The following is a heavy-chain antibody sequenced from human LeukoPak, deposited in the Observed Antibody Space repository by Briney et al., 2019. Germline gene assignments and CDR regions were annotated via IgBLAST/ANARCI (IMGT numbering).Heavy chain of an antibody. V-gene: IGHV3-23*01. CDR1: GFTFSNAW. D-gene: IGHD5-18*01. CDR3: AKGDTAIDY. CDR2: ISGSGGST. Sequence: GGSLRLSCAASGFTFSNAWMSWVRQAPGKGLEWVSAISGSGGSTYYADSVKGRFTISRDNSKNTLYLQMNSLRAEDTAVYYCAKGDTAIDYWGQGTLVTVSS. J-gene: IGHJ4*02.